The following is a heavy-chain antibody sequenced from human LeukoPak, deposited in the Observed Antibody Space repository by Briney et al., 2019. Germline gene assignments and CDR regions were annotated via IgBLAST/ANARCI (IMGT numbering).Heavy chain of an antibody. CDR1: GDSVSSNSAA. CDR3: ATSSSSWYFRFDP. CDR2: TYYRSKWYN. Sequence: SQTLSLTCAISGDSVSSNSAAWNWMRHSPSRGLEWLGRTYYRSKWYNDYAVSVKSRITINPDTSKNQFSLQLNSVTPEDTAVYYCATSSSSWYFRFDPWGQGTLVTVSS. V-gene: IGHV6-1*01. D-gene: IGHD6-13*01. J-gene: IGHJ5*02.